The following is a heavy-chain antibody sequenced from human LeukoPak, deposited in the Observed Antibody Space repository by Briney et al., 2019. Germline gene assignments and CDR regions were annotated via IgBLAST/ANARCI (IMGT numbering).Heavy chain of an antibody. D-gene: IGHD2-15*01. J-gene: IGHJ4*02. Sequence: GGSLRLSCAASGFTFSSYWMSWVRQAPGKGLEWVSYISSSSSTIYYADSVKGRFTISRDNAKNTLCLQMNSLRAEDTAVYYCAKEGYCSGGSCSTGFDDWGQGTLVTVSS. CDR2: ISSSSSTI. CDR3: AKEGYCSGGSCSTGFDD. CDR1: GFTFSSYW. V-gene: IGHV3-48*01.